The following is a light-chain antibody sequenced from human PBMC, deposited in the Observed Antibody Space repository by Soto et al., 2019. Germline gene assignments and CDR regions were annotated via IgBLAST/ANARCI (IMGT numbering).Light chain of an antibody. CDR1: QTIPNNY. CDR3: QRYGSSTT. V-gene: IGKV3-20*01. CDR2: GAS. Sequence: EIVLTQSPATLSLSPGERATLSCRASQTIPNNYLAWYQQKPGQAPRLLIYGASSRATGIPDRFSGSGSATYFTLTISGLEPEDFAVYYCQRYGSSTTFGQGTKVDIK. J-gene: IGKJ1*01.